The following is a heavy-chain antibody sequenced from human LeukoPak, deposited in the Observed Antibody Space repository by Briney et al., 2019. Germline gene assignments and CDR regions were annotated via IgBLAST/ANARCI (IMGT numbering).Heavy chain of an antibody. V-gene: IGHV3-48*03. J-gene: IGHJ4*02. CDR2: ISSSGSTI. CDR1: GFTFSSYE. Sequence: PGGSLRLSCAASGFTFSSYEMNWVRQAPGKGLELVSYISSSGSTIYYADSVKGRFTISRDNAKNSLYLQMNSLRAEDTAVYYCARWNDYGETFDYWGQGTLVTVSS. CDR3: ARWNDYGETFDY. D-gene: IGHD4-17*01.